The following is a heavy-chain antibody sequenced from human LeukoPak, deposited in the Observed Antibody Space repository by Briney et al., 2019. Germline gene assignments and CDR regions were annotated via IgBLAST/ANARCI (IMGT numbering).Heavy chain of an antibody. Sequence: GGSLRLSCAASGFTFSSYGMHWVRQAPGEGLEWVAVIWYDGSNKYYADSVKGRFTISRDNSKNTLYLQMNSLRAEDTAVYYCARVGIEYYYDSSGYYYFDYWGQGTLVTVSS. D-gene: IGHD3-22*01. J-gene: IGHJ4*02. CDR1: GFTFSSYG. CDR2: IWYDGSNK. V-gene: IGHV3-33*01. CDR3: ARVGIEYYYDSSGYYYFDY.